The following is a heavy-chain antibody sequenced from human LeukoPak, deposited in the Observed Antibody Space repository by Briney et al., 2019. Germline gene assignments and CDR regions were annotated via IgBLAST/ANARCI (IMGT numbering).Heavy chain of an antibody. CDR1: GYTFSSYA. Sequence: ASVKVSCKASGYTFSSYAMHWVRQAPGQRLEWMGWINAGNGNTKFSHEFQGRVTITRDTSASTAYMELNSLRSEDTAVYYCAREGRWLQNWGQGTLVTVSP. CDR2: INAGNGNT. V-gene: IGHV1-3*03. J-gene: IGHJ4*02. CDR3: AREGRWLQN. D-gene: IGHD5-24*01.